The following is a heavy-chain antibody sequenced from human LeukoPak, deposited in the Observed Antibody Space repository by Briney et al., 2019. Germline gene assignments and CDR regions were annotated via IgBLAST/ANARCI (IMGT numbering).Heavy chain of an antibody. Sequence: PSETLSLTCSVSGGSISSGGYYWNWIRQHPGKGLEWIGYIYHSGSTNYNPSLKSRVTISVDTSKNQFSLKLNSVTAADTAVYYCARDGSYCSTTSCQGWFDPWGQGTLVTVSS. J-gene: IGHJ5*02. CDR2: IYHSGST. D-gene: IGHD2-2*01. CDR3: ARDGSYCSTTSCQGWFDP. CDR1: GGSISSGGYY. V-gene: IGHV4-31*03.